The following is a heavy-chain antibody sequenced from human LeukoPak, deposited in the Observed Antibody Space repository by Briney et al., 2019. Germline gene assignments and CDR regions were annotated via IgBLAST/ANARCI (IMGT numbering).Heavy chain of an antibody. V-gene: IGHV4-39*01. CDR3: ASVKWELGS. CDR2: IYYSGST. CDR1: GGSISSSSYY. Sequence: SETLSLTCTVSGGSISSSSYYWGWIRQPPGKGLEWIGSIYYSGSTYHNPSLKSRVTISVDTSKNQFSLKLSSVIAADTAVYYCASVKWELGSWGQGTLVTVSS. J-gene: IGHJ5*02. D-gene: IGHD1-26*01.